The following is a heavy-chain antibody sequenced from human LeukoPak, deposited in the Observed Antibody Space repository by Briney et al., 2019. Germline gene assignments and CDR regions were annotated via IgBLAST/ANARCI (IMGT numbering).Heavy chain of an antibody. CDR3: ATWGIAVARTFDY. Sequence: SETLSLTCTVSGGSISSSYWSWIRQPPGKGLEWIGYMYYSWSTNYNPSFKSRVAISVDTSKNQFSLKLSSVTAADTAVYYCATWGIAVARTFDYWGQGTLVTVST. CDR2: MYYSWST. CDR1: GGSISSSY. J-gene: IGHJ4*02. D-gene: IGHD6-19*01. V-gene: IGHV4-59*08.